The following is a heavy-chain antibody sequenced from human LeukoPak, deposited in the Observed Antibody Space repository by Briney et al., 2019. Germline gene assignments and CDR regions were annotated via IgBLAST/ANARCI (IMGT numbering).Heavy chain of an antibody. Sequence: PGGSLRLSCAASGFTFSNYGMHWVRQAPGKGLEWVAVISYDGSNKYYTDSVKGRFTISRENAKNSLYLQMNSLRAGDTAVYYCARMGLGYCSSTSCYSYGMDVWGQGTTVTVSS. CDR3: ARMGLGYCSSTSCYSYGMDV. D-gene: IGHD2-2*01. V-gene: IGHV3-30*03. J-gene: IGHJ6*02. CDR2: ISYDGSNK. CDR1: GFTFSNYG.